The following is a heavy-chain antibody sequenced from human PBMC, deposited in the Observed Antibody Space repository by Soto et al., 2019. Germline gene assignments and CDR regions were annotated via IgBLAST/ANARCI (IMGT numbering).Heavy chain of an antibody. V-gene: IGHV3-30*03. CDR2: ISIDLNRQ. J-gene: IGHJ3*02. D-gene: IGHD1-26*01. CDR3: ARGPTSGAFDI. Sequence: QVQLMESGGGVVQPGRSLRLSCTASGFTFSSSDIHWVRQAPGKGLEWVAHISIDLNRQYYADPVKGRFTGSRDNSKNTVYLQMSSLGVDDTAIYVCARGPTSGAFDIWGRGTMVTVSS. CDR1: GFTFSSSD.